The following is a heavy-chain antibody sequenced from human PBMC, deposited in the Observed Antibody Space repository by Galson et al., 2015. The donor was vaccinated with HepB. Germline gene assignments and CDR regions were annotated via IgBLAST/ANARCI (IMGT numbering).Heavy chain of an antibody. CDR2: IWYGENNK. D-gene: IGHD3/OR15-3a*01. J-gene: IGHJ4*02. Sequence: SLRLSCAGSGFTFSSYAMHWVRQAPGKGLEWVAVIWYGENNKYYADSVKGRFTISRDNSKNTLYLQMNSLRAEDTAVYYCARGLEDWEPTLDYWGQGTLVTVSS. CDR3: ARGLEDWEPTLDY. V-gene: IGHV3-33*08. CDR1: GFTFSSYA.